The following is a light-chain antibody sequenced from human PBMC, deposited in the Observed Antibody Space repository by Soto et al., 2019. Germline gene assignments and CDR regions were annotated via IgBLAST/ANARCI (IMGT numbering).Light chain of an antibody. CDR1: QNIVRY. J-gene: IGKJ2*01. CDR2: LAS. CDR3: QQSYTAPHT. V-gene: IGKV1-39*01. Sequence: DIPMTQSPSSLSASVGDRVTITCRASQNIVRYLNWYQQKPGSAPKLLIYLASSLQTGVPSRFSGSGSGGDFTLTISSLQPEDFATYYCQQSYTAPHTFGQGTKLQIK.